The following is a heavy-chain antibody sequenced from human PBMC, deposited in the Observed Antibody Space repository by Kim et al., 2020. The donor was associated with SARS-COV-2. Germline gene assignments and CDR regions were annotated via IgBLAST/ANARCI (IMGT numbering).Heavy chain of an antibody. V-gene: IGHV4-34*01. J-gene: IGHJ6*01. D-gene: IGHD6-6*01. Sequence: SETLSLTCAVYGGSFSGYYWSWIRQPPGTELEWIGEINHSGSTNYNPSLKSRVTISVDTSKNQFSLRLSSVTAAATAVYYCARGRARPHYYYGMDVWGQGTTVTVSS. CDR2: INHSGST. CDR3: ARGRARPHYYYGMDV. CDR1: GGSFSGYY.